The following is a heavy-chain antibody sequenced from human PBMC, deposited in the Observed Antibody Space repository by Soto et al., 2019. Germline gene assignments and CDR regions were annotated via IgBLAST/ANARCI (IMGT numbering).Heavy chain of an antibody. D-gene: IGHD1-26*01. CDR2: ISAYNGNT. J-gene: IGHJ1*01. V-gene: IGHV1-18*01. CDR3: ARDPLDHGSPYEYFQH. CDR1: GYTFISYG. Sequence: GASVKVSCKASGYTFISYGISWVRQAPGQGLEWMGWISAYNGNTNYAQKLQGRVTMTTDTSTSTAYMELRSLRSDDTAVYYCARDPLDHGSPYEYFQHWGKGTLVTVS.